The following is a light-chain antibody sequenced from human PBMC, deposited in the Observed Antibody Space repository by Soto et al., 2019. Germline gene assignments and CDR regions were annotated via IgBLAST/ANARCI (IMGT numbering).Light chain of an antibody. Sequence: QCALTQPASVSGAPGKSITISCTGNSIDVGAYNLVSWYQQYPGKAPKLVIYEVSKRPSGVSDRFSGSKSGNTASLTISGLQADDEADYYCCSYAGSSRIFGTGTKVTVL. CDR1: SIDVGAYNL. J-gene: IGLJ1*01. CDR2: EVS. CDR3: CSYAGSSRI. V-gene: IGLV2-23*02.